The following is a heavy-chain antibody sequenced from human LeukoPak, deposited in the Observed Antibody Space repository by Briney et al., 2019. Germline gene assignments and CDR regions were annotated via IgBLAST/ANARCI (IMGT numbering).Heavy chain of an antibody. CDR3: AKAANYDILTGYYLDY. CDR1: GFTFSSYE. D-gene: IGHD3-9*01. V-gene: IGHV3-48*03. J-gene: IGHJ4*02. CDR2: ISSSGSTI. Sequence: GGSLRLSCAASGFTFSSYEMNWVRQAPGKGLEWVSYISSSGSTIYYVDSVKGRFTISRDNAKNSLYLQMNSLRAEDTAIYYCAKAANYDILTGYYLDYWGQGTLVTVSS.